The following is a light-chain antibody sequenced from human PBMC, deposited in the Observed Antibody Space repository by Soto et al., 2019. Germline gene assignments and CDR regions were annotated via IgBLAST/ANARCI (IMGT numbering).Light chain of an antibody. J-gene: IGKJ3*01. V-gene: IGKV1-9*01. CDR3: LQLNSYPLT. Sequence: DIQLTQSPSFLSASVGDRVTITCRASQGISSYLAWYQQKPGKAPKLLIYAASTLQSGVPSRFSGSGSGTEFTLTISILQPEDFATYYCLQLNSYPLTFGPGTKVDIK. CDR1: QGISSY. CDR2: AAS.